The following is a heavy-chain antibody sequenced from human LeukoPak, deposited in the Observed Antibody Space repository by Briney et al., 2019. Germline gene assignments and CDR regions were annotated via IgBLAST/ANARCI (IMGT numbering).Heavy chain of an antibody. V-gene: IGHV3-72*01. Sequence: PGGCLRLSCAASGFIRNDHYMDWVRQAPGKGLEWGGRTRNKANSFTTEYAASVRGRFTISRDDSKNLLYLQMNSLKAEDTAVYYCARGDDYNRRSFDYWGQGTLVTVSS. J-gene: IGHJ4*02. CDR1: GFIRNDHY. D-gene: IGHD5-24*01. CDR3: ARGDDYNRRSFDY. CDR2: TRNKANSFTT.